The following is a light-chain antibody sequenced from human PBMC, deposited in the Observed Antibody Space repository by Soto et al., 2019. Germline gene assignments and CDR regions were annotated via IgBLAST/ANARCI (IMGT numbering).Light chain of an antibody. V-gene: IGKV3-20*01. J-gene: IGKJ2*01. Sequence: EIVLTQSPGTLSLSPGERVTLSCRASQSVSSSHLTWYQQKRGQAPRPLIYGPSTRATGIPDRFSGSGSGTAFTLTISRLEPEDFTVYYCQLYDSLPLYTFGQGTKLEIK. CDR3: QLYDSLPLYT. CDR1: QSVSSSH. CDR2: GPS.